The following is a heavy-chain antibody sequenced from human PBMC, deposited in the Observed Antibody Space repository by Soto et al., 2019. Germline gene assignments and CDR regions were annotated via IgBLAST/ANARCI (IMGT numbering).Heavy chain of an antibody. V-gene: IGHV4-30-4*01. CDR3: ARRPREFRWFDP. J-gene: IGHJ5*02. Sequence: SETLSLTCTVSGGSISSGDYYWSWIRQPPGKGLEWIGYIYYSGGTYYNPSLKSRVTISVDTSKNQFSLKLSSVTAADTAVYYCARRPREFRWFDPWGQGTLVTVSS. D-gene: IGHD2-21*01. CDR2: IYYSGGT. CDR1: GGSISSGDYY.